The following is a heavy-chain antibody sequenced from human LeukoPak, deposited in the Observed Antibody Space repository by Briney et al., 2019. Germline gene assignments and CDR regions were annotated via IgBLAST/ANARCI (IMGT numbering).Heavy chain of an antibody. CDR2: ISSDGSTT. Sequence: GGSLRLSCAASGFTFSTYWMHWVRQAPGKGLVWVSRISSDGSTTSYADSVKGRFTISRDNAKNTLYLQMNSLRAEDTAVYYCARHLNYYLDYWGQGTLVTVSS. V-gene: IGHV3-74*01. CDR3: ARHLNYYLDY. D-gene: IGHD3-10*01. J-gene: IGHJ4*02. CDR1: GFTFSTYW.